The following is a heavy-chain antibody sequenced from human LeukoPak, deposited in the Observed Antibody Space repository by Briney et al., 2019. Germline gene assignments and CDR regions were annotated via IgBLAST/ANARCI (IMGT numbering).Heavy chain of an antibody. CDR1: GFTFSSYS. V-gene: IGHV3-21*01. Sequence: PGGSLRLSCAASGFTFSSYSMNWVRQAPGKGLEWVSSISSSSSYIYYADSVKGRFTISRDNAKNSLYLQMNSLRAEDTAVYYCAGDKGSQLPLANWAQGPLVTVSS. D-gene: IGHD2-2*01. J-gene: IGHJ4*02. CDR2: ISSSSSYI. CDR3: AGDKGSQLPLAN.